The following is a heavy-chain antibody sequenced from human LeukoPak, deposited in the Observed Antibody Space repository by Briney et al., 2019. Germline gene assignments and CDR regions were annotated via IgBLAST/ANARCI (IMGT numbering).Heavy chain of an antibody. D-gene: IGHD1-26*01. CDR2: INSDETIT. V-gene: IGHV3-74*01. CDR1: GFTFSSYW. J-gene: IGHJ5*02. CDR3: VKDIGRSDA. Sequence: GGSLRLSCAASGFTFSSYWMHWVRQAPGKGLVWVSRINSDETITNYADSVKGRFTISRDNAKNTLYLQMNSLRAGDTAVYYCVKDIGRSDAWGQGTLVIVSS.